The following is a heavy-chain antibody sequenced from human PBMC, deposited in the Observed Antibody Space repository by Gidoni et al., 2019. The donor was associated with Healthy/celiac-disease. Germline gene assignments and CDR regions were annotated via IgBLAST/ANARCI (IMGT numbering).Heavy chain of an antibody. J-gene: IGHJ4*02. Sequence: QVQLVESGGGVVQPGRSLRLPCAAPGFTFRRYGMHWVRQAPGKGLEWVAVISYDGSNKYYADSVKGRFTISRDNSKNTLYLQMNSLRAEDTAVYYCAKAGRYFDWLLYAYWGQGTLVTVSS. CDR2: ISYDGSNK. CDR1: GFTFRRYG. V-gene: IGHV3-30*18. D-gene: IGHD3-9*01. CDR3: AKAGRYFDWLLYAY.